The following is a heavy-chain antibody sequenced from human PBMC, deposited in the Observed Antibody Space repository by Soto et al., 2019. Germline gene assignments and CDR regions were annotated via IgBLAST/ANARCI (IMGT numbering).Heavy chain of an antibody. V-gene: IGHV4-34*01. J-gene: IGHJ5*02. CDR2: INHSGST. D-gene: IGHD6-19*01. CDR3: ARGWQWLDNWFDP. CDR1: GGSFSGFY. Sequence: SETLSLTCAVYGGSFSGFYWTWIRQPPGKSLEWIGEINHSGSTYYSPSLNSRVTISVDTSKNQFSLKLSSVTAADTAVYYCARGWQWLDNWFDPWGQGTLVTVSS.